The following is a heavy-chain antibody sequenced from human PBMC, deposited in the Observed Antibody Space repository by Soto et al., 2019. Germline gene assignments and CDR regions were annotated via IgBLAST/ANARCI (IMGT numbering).Heavy chain of an antibody. J-gene: IGHJ4*02. CDR2: IKHDGRDT. CDR1: GFTFTTYW. D-gene: IGHD6-13*01. Sequence: GGSLRLSCAASGFTFTTYWMSWVRQAPGKGLEWVANIKHDGRDTYYVDSVEGRFTISSDSAKNSLYLQMSSLRAEDTAVYYCARVHSSSYHYFDYWGQGTVVTVSS. V-gene: IGHV3-7*01. CDR3: ARVHSSSYHYFDY.